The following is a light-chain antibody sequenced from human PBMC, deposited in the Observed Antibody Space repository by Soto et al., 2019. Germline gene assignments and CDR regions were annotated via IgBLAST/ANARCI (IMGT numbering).Light chain of an antibody. V-gene: IGLV2-14*01. CDR3: SSYTSSSTLYV. Sequence: QSVLTQPASVSGSPGQSITISCTGTSSDVGGYNYVSWYQQHPGKAPKLIIYEVSNRPSGVSNRFSGSKSGDTASLTISGRHAEDEADYYCSSYTSSSTLYVFGTGTKVTVL. CDR1: SSDVGGYNY. CDR2: EVS. J-gene: IGLJ1*01.